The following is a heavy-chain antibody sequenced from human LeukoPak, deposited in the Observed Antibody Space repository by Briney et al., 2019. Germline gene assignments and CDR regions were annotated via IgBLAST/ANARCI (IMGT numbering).Heavy chain of an antibody. CDR2: IHYSGST. D-gene: IGHD6-13*01. CDR1: GGSISSSSYY. CDR3: ARAAAGLDYYMDV. V-gene: IGHV4-39*07. J-gene: IGHJ6*03. Sequence: SETLSLTCTVSGGSISSSSYYWAWIRQPPGKGLEWTGSIHYSGSTYYNPSLQSRVTISIDTSKNQFSLKLRFVTAADTAVYYCARAAAGLDYYMDVWGKGTTVTVSS.